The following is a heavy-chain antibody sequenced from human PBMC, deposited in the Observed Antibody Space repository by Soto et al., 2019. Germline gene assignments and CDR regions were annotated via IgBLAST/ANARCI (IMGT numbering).Heavy chain of an antibody. CDR1: GGAMDNFY. CDR3: EREDRISAPGGIWFHP. D-gene: IGHD6-13*01. J-gene: IGHJ5*02. Sequence: SDTLSLTCSVSGGAMDNFYWSWIRQAPGKGLEWIGYVYHDGRTSYNPFLKSRCSISLDRSKKQFSLNLSSVTAGDTAMFSCEREDRISAPGGIWFHPWGQGTQVTVS. CDR2: VYHDGRT. V-gene: IGHV4-59*01.